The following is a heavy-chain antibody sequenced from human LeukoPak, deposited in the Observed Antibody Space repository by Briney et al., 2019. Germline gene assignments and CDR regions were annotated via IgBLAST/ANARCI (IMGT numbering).Heavy chain of an antibody. D-gene: IGHD1-26*01. V-gene: IGHV3-33*01. CDR3: ARLVGARGGYFDC. CDR1: GFTFSSNG. Sequence: GGSLRLSCAASGFTFSSNGMHLVRQAPGKGLEWVAIIWYDGSNAYYADSVKGRFTISRDNSKNTLYLQMNSLRADDTAVYYCARLVGARGGYFDCWGQGTLVTVSS. J-gene: IGHJ4*02. CDR2: IWYDGSNA.